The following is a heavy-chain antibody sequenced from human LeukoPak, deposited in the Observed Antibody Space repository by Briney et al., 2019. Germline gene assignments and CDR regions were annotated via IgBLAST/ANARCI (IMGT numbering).Heavy chain of an antibody. Sequence: ASVKVSCKASGCTFTGYYMHWVRQAPGQGLEWMGWINPNSGGTNYAQKFQGRVTMTRDTSISTAFMELSRLRSDDTAVYYCARVMITFGGVIVSGAFDIWGQGTMVTVSS. CDR2: INPNSGGT. D-gene: IGHD3-16*02. CDR3: ARVMITFGGVIVSGAFDI. J-gene: IGHJ3*02. V-gene: IGHV1-2*02. CDR1: GCTFTGYY.